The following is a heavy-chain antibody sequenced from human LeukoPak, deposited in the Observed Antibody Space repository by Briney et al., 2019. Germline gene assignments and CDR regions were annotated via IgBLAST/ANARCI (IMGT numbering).Heavy chain of an antibody. J-gene: IGHJ4*02. CDR1: GFTFSSYA. CDR3: TTTIYGSGKAGY. CDR2: ISGSGGST. V-gene: IGHV3-23*01. Sequence: GGSLRLSCAAFGFTFSSYAMSWVRQAPGKGLEWVSAISGSGGSTYYADSVKGRFTISRDNSKNTLYLQMNSLRTEDTAVYYCTTTIYGSGKAGYWGQGTLVTVSS. D-gene: IGHD3-10*01.